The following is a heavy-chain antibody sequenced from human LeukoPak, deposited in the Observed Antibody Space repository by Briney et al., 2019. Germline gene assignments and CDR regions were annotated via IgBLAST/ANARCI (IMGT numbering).Heavy chain of an antibody. Sequence: SETLSLTCAVSGGSISSGGYSWSWIRQPPGKGLEWIGYIYYSGSTYYNPSLKSRVTMSVDTSKNQFSLKLSSVTAADTAVYYCARDSLGYYDSSGYYVGDAFDIWGQGTMVTVSS. J-gene: IGHJ3*02. V-gene: IGHV4-30-4*07. CDR3: ARDSLGYYDSSGYYVGDAFDI. D-gene: IGHD3-22*01. CDR1: GGSISSGGYS. CDR2: IYYSGST.